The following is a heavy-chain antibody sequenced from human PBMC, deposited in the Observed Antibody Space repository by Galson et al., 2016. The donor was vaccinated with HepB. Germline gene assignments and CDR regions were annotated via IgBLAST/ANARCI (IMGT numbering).Heavy chain of an antibody. CDR3: STDDVAT. Sequence: SLRLSCAASGFTLSNVWMHWVRQAPGKGLEWVGRIKRENDGGTTDYAAPVKGRFTTSRDDSGNTLYLQMNSLKIEDTGVYYCSTDDVATWGQGTLVTVSS. CDR1: GFTLSNVW. CDR2: IKRENDGGTT. J-gene: IGHJ5*02. D-gene: IGHD5-12*01. V-gene: IGHV3-15*01.